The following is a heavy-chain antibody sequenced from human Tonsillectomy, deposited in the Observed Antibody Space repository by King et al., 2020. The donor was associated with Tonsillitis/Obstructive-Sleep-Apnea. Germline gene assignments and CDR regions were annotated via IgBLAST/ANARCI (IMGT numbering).Heavy chain of an antibody. D-gene: IGHD2-15*01. J-gene: IGHJ4*02. CDR2: IRSKAYGGTT. V-gene: IGHV3-49*05. Sequence: VQLVESGGGLVKPGRSLRLSCTASGFTFGDYAMSWFRQAPGKGLEGVGFIRSKAYGGTTEYAESVKGRFTFSRDDSKSIAYLQMNSLKTEDTAVYYCTRRTRRYCSGGSCSLFDYWGQGTLVTVSS. CDR3: TRRTRRYCSGGSCSLFDY. CDR1: GFTFGDYA.